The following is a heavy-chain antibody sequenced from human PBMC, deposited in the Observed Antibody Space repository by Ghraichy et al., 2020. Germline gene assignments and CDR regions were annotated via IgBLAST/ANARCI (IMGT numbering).Heavy chain of an antibody. J-gene: IGHJ4*01. Sequence: SETLSLTCTVSGGSISSYTWSWIRQPPGKGLEWIGYIYNSGSTNYNPSLKSRVTISADTPKNQFSLKLNSVTAADTAVYYCARATSGTGPDYWGQGTLVTVSS. CDR2: IYNSGST. CDR3: ARATSGTGPDY. CDR1: GGSISSYT. V-gene: IGHV4-59*01. D-gene: IGHD6-13*01.